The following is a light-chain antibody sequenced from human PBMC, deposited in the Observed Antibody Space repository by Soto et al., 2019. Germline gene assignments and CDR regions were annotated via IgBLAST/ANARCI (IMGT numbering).Light chain of an antibody. V-gene: IGKV1-5*03. CDR3: QQYHIYSWT. Sequence: DIQMTQSPSTLSASVGDRVTITFRASQSISSWLAWYQQKPGKAPKLLIYKASSLESGVPSRFSASGSGTEFSLTINSLQADDFATYYCQQYHIYSWTFGQGTKVDIK. J-gene: IGKJ1*01. CDR1: QSISSW. CDR2: KAS.